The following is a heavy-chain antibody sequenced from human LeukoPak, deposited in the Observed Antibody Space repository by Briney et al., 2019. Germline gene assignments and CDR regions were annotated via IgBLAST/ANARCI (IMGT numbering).Heavy chain of an antibody. J-gene: IGHJ4*02. CDR3: VKTLYGRRDHRRGFDY. D-gene: IGHD2/OR15-2a*01. CDR1: GFTFSTYA. CDR2: ISGRGGST. V-gene: IGHV3-23*01. Sequence: NPGGSLRLSCAASGFTFSTYAMSWVRQAPGKGLEWVSAISGRGGSTYYADFVKGRFTISRDNSKNTLYLQMNSLRAEDTAVYYCVKTLYGRRDHRRGFDYSGQGTLVTVSS.